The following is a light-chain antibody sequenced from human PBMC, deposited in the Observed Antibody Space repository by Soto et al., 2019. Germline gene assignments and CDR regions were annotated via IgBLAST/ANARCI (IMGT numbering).Light chain of an antibody. V-gene: IGKV3-20*01. CDR1: QSVSISY. Sequence: EIVLTQSPGTLSLSPGERGTLSCRASQSVSISYLAWYQQKPGQAPRLLIYGASSRATGIPDRFSGSGSGTDFTLTISRLEPEDFSVYYCQQYDSSPLTFGGGTKVEIK. CDR2: GAS. J-gene: IGKJ4*01. CDR3: QQYDSSPLT.